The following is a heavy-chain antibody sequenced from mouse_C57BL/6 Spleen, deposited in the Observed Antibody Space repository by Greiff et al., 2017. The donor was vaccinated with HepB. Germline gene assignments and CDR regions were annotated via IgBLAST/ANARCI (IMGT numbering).Heavy chain of an antibody. Sequence: VQLQQSGPELVKPGASVKIPCKASGYTFTDYNMDWVKQSHGKSLEWIGDINPNNGGTFYNQKFKGKATLTVDKSSSTAYMELRSLTSEDTAVYYCARDYGSFYAMDYWGQGTSVTVSS. D-gene: IGHD1-1*01. J-gene: IGHJ4*01. CDR1: GYTFTDYN. CDR2: INPNNGGT. V-gene: IGHV1-18*01. CDR3: ARDYGSFYAMDY.